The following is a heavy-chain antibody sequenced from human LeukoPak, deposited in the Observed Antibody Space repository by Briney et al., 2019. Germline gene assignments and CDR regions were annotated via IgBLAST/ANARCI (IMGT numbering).Heavy chain of an antibody. J-gene: IGHJ4*02. V-gene: IGHV3-15*01. D-gene: IGHD2-21*02. Sequence: PGGSLRLSCAASGFTFSNAWMSWVRQAPGKGLEWVGRIKSKTDGGTTDYSVPVKGRFTISRDDSKNTLYLQMNSLKTEDTAVYHCTSPSATYCGGDCYPGFDNWGQGTLVTVSS. CDR2: IKSKTDGGTT. CDR1: GFTFSNAW. CDR3: TSPSATYCGGDCYPGFDN.